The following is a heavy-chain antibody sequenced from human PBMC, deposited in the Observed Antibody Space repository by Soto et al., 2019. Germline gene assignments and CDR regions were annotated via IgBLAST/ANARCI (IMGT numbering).Heavy chain of an antibody. D-gene: IGHD2-15*01. V-gene: IGHV4-34*01. Sequence: SETLSLTCAVYGGSFSGYYWSWIRQPPGKGLEWIGEINHSGSTNYNPSLKSRVTISVDTSKNQFSLKLSSVTAADTAVYYCARGGSPVVAAHKGRFDPWGQGTLVTVSS. CDR1: GGSFSGYY. CDR3: ARGGSPVVAAHKGRFDP. CDR2: INHSGST. J-gene: IGHJ5*02.